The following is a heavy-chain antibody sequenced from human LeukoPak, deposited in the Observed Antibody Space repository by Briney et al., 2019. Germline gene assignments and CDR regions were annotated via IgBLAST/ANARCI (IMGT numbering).Heavy chain of an antibody. CDR1: GGSFSGYY. D-gene: IGHD6-13*01. Sequence: SETLSLTCAVYGGSFSGYYWSWIRQPPGKGLEWIGEINHSRSTNYNPSLKSRVTISVDTSKNQFSLKLSSVTAADTAVYYCARVGGLRSWYPPYYYYYMDVWGKGTTVTVSS. J-gene: IGHJ6*03. CDR2: INHSRST. CDR3: ARVGGLRSWYPPYYYYYMDV. V-gene: IGHV4-34*01.